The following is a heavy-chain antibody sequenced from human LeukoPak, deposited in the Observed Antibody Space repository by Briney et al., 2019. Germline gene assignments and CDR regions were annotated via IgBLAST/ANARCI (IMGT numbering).Heavy chain of an antibody. CDR3: ARDYYYDSSGDYYAMDV. J-gene: IGHJ6*02. Sequence: GGSLRLSCAASGFTFSRYSMNWVRQAPGKGLEWVSYISRSSSMINYAVSVKGRFTVSRDNARNSLYLQMNSLRDEDTAVYYCARDYYYDSSGDYYAMDVWGQGTTVTVSS. D-gene: IGHD3-22*01. CDR2: ISRSSSMI. V-gene: IGHV3-48*02. CDR1: GFTFSRYS.